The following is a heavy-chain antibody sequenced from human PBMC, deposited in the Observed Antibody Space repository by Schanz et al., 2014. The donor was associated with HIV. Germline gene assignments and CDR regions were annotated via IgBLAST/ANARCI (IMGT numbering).Heavy chain of an antibody. Sequence: EVQLVESGGALVQPGRSLRLSCAASGFTFDDYAMHWVRQAPGKGLEWVANIKQDGSVKSYPDSVQGRFTVSRDNAKNSLHLQMNSLRAEDTAVYYCARFKGYRSGWPGSNWFDPWGQGTLVTVSS. D-gene: IGHD6-19*01. V-gene: IGHV3-7*01. CDR1: GFTFDDYA. CDR2: IKQDGSVK. CDR3: ARFKGYRSGWPGSNWFDP. J-gene: IGHJ5*02.